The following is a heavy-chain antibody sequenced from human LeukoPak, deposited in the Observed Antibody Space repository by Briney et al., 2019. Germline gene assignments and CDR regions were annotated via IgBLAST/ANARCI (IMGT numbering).Heavy chain of an antibody. D-gene: IGHD2-15*01. CDR2: IYHSGST. CDR3: AKRLGLGYCSGGSCPDAFDI. J-gene: IGHJ3*02. Sequence: SETLSLTCAVSGGSISSSNWWSWVRQPPGKGLEWIGEIYHSGSTNYNPSLKSRVTISVDKSKDQFSLKLSSVTAADTAVYYCAKRLGLGYCSGGSCPDAFDIWGQGTMVTVSS. V-gene: IGHV4-4*02. CDR1: GGSISSSNW.